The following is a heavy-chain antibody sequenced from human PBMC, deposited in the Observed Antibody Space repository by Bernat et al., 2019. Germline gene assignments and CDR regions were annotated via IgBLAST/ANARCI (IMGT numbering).Heavy chain of an antibody. V-gene: IGHV4-59*08. CDR2: IYYSGST. CDR1: GGSISSYY. CDR3: ARYYYDFWSGYPYYYYMDV. J-gene: IGHJ6*03. Sequence: QPQVPGPGLVKPSETLSLTCTVSGGSISSYYWSWIRQPPGKGLEWIGYIYYSGSTNYNPSLKSRVTISVDTSKNQFSLKLSSVTAADTAVYYCARYYYDFWSGYPYYYYMDVWGKGTTVTVSS. D-gene: IGHD3-3*01.